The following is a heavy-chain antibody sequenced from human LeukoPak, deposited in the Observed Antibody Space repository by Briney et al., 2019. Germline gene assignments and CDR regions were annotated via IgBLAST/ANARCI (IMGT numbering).Heavy chain of an antibody. V-gene: IGHV4-4*02. CDR2: IYHSGST. D-gene: IGHD4-23*01. CDR3: ARDGGVHSPSYYYYAMDV. Sequence: SGTLSLTCAVSGGSISSSNWWSWVRQPPGKGLEWIGEIYHSGSTNYNPSLKSRVTISVDKSKNQFSLKLSSVTAADTAVYYCARDGGVHSPSYYYYAMDVWGKGTTVTVSS. J-gene: IGHJ6*04. CDR1: GGSISSSNW.